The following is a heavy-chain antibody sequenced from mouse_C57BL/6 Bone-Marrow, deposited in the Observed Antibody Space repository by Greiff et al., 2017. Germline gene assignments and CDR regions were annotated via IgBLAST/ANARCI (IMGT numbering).Heavy chain of an antibody. D-gene: IGHD2-3*01. CDR3: ARSGWLLKAWFAY. V-gene: IGHV1-64*01. Sequence: VQLQQPGAELVKPGASVTLSCKASGYTFTSYWMHWVKQRPGQGLEWIGMIHPNSGSTNYTEKFKSKATLTVDKSSSTAYMQLSSLTSEDSAVYYCARSGWLLKAWFAYWGQGTLVTVSA. CDR1: GYTFTSYW. CDR2: IHPNSGST. J-gene: IGHJ3*01.